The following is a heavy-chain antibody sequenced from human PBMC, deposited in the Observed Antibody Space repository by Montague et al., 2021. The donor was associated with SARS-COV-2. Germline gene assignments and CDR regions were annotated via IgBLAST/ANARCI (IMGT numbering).Heavy chain of an antibody. CDR1: GASISTGIYY. Sequence: TLSLTCTVSGASISTGIYYWSWIRQPAGKGLEWIGRIRTTGHTDYNSSLESRVFMSVDTSTNQFSLSLTSGTAADTAVYFCARFGSGTLEFDLWGQGTLVTVSS. V-gene: IGHV4-61*02. CDR2: IRTTGHT. J-gene: IGHJ4*02. D-gene: IGHD1-26*01. CDR3: ARFGSGTLEFDL.